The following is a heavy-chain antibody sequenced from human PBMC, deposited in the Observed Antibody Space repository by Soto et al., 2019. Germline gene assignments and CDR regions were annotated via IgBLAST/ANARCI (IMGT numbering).Heavy chain of an antibody. Sequence: GGSLRLSCAASGFTFSSYSMNWVRQAPGKGLEWVSYISSSSSTIYYADSVKGRFTISRDNAKNSLYLQMNSLRAEDTAVYYCARVSGPGHYYYYMDVWGKGTTVTVSS. D-gene: IGHD3-10*01. CDR3: ARVSGPGHYYYYMDV. J-gene: IGHJ6*03. CDR2: ISSSSSTI. CDR1: GFTFSSYS. V-gene: IGHV3-48*01.